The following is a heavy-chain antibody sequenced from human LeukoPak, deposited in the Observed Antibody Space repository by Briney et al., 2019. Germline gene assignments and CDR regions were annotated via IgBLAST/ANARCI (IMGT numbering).Heavy chain of an antibody. J-gene: IGHJ4*02. V-gene: IGHV3-72*01. CDR1: GFSFSDHY. CDR2: IRNKAKDYTT. CDR3: ASVSAGLIEY. D-gene: IGHD3-16*01. Sequence: GGSLRLSCATPGFSFSDHYMDWVRQAPGKGLEWVGHIRNKAKDYTTEYAASVEGRFTISRDDSKNSLYVQMNSLKTEDTAVYYCASVSAGLIEYWGQGALVIVSS.